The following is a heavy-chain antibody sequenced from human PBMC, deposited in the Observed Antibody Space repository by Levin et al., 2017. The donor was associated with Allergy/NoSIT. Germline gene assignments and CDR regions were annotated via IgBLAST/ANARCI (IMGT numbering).Heavy chain of an antibody. CDR2: VNSDESST. V-gene: IGHV3-74*01. CDR1: GFTLSRYW. Sequence: PGGSLRLSCEASGFTLSRYWMHWVRQAPGKGLVWVSGVNSDESSTNYADSVKGRFTISRDNAKNTLYLQMNSLRAEDTAVYYCARETPLIAAAGIRPGPEFYYGTDVWGQGTTVTVSS. D-gene: IGHD6-13*01. CDR3: ARETPLIAAAGIRPGPEFYYGTDV. J-gene: IGHJ6*02.